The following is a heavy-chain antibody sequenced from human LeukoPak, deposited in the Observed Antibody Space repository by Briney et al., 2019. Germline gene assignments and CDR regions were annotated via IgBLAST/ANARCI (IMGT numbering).Heavy chain of an antibody. Sequence: GGSLRLSCAASGFTFSSYEMNWVRQAPGKELEWVSYIGGSGSTIYYADSVKGRFTISRDNAKNSLYLQMNRLRGEDTAVYYCARDYLVGGTDAFDIWDQGTMVTVSS. CDR2: IGGSGSTI. V-gene: IGHV3-48*03. D-gene: IGHD1-1*01. CDR3: ARDYLVGGTDAFDI. J-gene: IGHJ3*02. CDR1: GFTFSSYE.